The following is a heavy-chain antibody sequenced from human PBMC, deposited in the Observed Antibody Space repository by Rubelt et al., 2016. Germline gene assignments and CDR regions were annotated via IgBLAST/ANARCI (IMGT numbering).Heavy chain of an antibody. CDR2: ISYDGSNE. D-gene: IGHD2-8*01. CDR3: TRPLGNGWFED. V-gene: IGHV3-30*03. Sequence: GGGVVQPGRSLRLSCAASGFTFSDYLMHWVRQAPGKGLEWVTVISYDGSNEYYADSVKGRFTISRDNAKNSVYLQMNSLTVEDTAVYYCTRPLGNGWFEDWGQGTLVTVSS. CDR1: GFTFSDYL. J-gene: IGHJ5*02.